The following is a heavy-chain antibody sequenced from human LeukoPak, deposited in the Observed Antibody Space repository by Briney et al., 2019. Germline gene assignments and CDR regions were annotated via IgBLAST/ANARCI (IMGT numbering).Heavy chain of an antibody. CDR1: GFTFSTYA. J-gene: IGHJ4*02. D-gene: IGHD2-15*01. CDR3: ARSYCSSGSCHVDY. CDR2: ISYDGNNK. V-gene: IGHV3-30*04. Sequence: GGSLRLSCAVSGFTFSTYAMHWVRQAPGKGLEWVALISYDGNNKYHADSVKGRFTTSRDNSKNTLYLQMNSLRAEDTAVYYCARSYCSSGSCHVDYWGQGTLVTVSS.